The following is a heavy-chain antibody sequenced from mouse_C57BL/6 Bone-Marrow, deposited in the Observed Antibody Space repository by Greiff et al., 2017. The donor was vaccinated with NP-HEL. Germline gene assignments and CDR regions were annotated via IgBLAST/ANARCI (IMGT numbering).Heavy chain of an antibody. CDR1: GYTFTSYW. CDR3: AREGNYEYDTGTWHYAMDY. J-gene: IGHJ4*01. CDR2: IDPSDSYT. V-gene: IGHV1-69*01. D-gene: IGHD2-4*01. Sequence: VQLQQSGAELVMPGASVKLSCKASGYTFTSYWMHWVKQRPGQGLEWIGEIDPSDSYTNYNQKFKGKATLTVDKSSSTAYMQLSSLTSEDSAVYYGAREGNYEYDTGTWHYAMDYWGQGTSVTVSS.